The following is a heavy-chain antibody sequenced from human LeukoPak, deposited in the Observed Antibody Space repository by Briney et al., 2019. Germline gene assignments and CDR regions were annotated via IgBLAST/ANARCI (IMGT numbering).Heavy chain of an antibody. J-gene: IGHJ4*02. CDR2: IYYSGST. V-gene: IGHV4-59*01. D-gene: IGHD6-19*01. Sequence: SETLSLTCTVSGGSISSYYWSWIRQPPGKGLEWIGYIYYSGSTNYNPSLKSRVTISVDTSKNQFSLKLSSVTAADTAVYHCARDLSSGGPFDYWGQGTLVTVSS. CDR3: ARDLSSGGPFDY. CDR1: GGSISSYY.